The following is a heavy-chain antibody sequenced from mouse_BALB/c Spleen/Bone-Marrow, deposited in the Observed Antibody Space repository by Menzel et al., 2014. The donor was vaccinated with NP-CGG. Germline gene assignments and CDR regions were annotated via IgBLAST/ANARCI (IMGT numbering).Heavy chain of an antibody. CDR2: INPDSSTI. D-gene: IGHD2-3*01. V-gene: IGHV4-1*02. Sequence: EVQLVESGGGLVQPGRSLKLSCAASGFDFSGFWMGWVRQAPGKGLEWIGEINPDSSTINYTPSLKDRFIISRDIAKNTLYLQMSKVRSEDTALYYCARLGYYGGFAYWGQGTLVTVS. CDR1: GFDFSGFW. CDR3: ARLGYYGGFAY. J-gene: IGHJ3*01.